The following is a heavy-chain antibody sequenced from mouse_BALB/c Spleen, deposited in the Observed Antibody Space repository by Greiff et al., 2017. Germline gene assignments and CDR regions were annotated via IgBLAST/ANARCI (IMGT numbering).Heavy chain of an antibody. V-gene: IGHV2-9*02. CDR1: GFSLTSYG. J-gene: IGHJ3*01. CDR2: IWAGGST. CDR3: ARDRGMITTSPFAD. Sequence: VKLMESGPGLVAPSQSLSITCTVSGFSLTSYGVHWVRQPPGKGLEWLGVIWAGGSTNYNSALMSRLSISKDNSKSQVFLKMNSLQTDDTAMYYCARDRGMITTSPFADWGQGTLVTVSA. D-gene: IGHD2-4*01.